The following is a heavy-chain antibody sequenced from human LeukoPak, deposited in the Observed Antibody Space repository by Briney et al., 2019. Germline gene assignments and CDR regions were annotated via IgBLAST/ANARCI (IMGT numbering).Heavy chain of an antibody. V-gene: IGHV4-59*01. Sequence: SETLSLTCAVSGGSISSYYWSWIRQPPGKGLEWIGYIYYSGSTNCNPSLKSRVTISVDTSKNQFSLKLSSVTAADTAVYYCARDLKGYSYGLGYWYFDLWGRGTLVTVSS. CDR1: GGSISSYY. CDR2: IYYSGST. D-gene: IGHD5-18*01. J-gene: IGHJ2*01. CDR3: ARDLKGYSYGLGYWYFDL.